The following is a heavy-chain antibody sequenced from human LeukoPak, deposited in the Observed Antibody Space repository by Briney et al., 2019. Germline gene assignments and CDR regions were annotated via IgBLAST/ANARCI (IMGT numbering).Heavy chain of an antibody. V-gene: IGHV3-23*01. CDR1: GLTFPNYA. Sequence: GGSLRLSCTASGLTFPNYAMTWVRQAPGQGLEWVSSIKANGATTYYANSVRGRFTISRDNSKNTLYLHLSSLRAEDAAIYSCAVGSDCSSWGQGTLVAVSS. J-gene: IGHJ5*02. CDR3: AVGSDCSS. D-gene: IGHD2-21*02. CDR2: IKANGATT.